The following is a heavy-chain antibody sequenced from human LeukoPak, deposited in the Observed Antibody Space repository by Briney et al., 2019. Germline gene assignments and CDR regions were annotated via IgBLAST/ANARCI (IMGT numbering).Heavy chain of an antibody. CDR1: GFTFRNYA. D-gene: IGHD6-19*01. V-gene: IGHV3-30*04. J-gene: IGHJ4*02. Sequence: PGRSLRPSYEASGFTFRNYAMHWVRKAPGKGLEWVAVLARDGGDQYFADSVKGRFTITRDNSKNTLYLQMNSLRAEDTAVYYCARGTPAVAGIYYWGQGTLVTVSS. CDR2: LARDGGDQ. CDR3: ARGTPAVAGIYY.